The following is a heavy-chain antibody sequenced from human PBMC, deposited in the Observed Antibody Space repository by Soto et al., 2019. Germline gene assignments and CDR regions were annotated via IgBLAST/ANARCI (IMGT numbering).Heavy chain of an antibody. CDR2: INAGNGNT. J-gene: IGHJ4*02. V-gene: IGHV1-3*01. Sequence: ASVKVSCKASGYTFTSYAMHWVRQAPGQRLEWMGWINAGNGNTKYSQKFQGRVTITSDTSASTAYMELSSLRSEDTAVYYCAADVGGYIYGLTRHSGPGTLVTVSS. CDR3: AADVGGYIYGLTRH. D-gene: IGHD4-17*01. CDR1: GYTFTSYA.